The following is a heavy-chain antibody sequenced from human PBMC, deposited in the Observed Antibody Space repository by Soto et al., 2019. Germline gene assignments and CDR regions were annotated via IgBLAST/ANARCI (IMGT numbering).Heavy chain of an antibody. CDR3: ARDGLSSSSSFDY. CDR2: IYPGDSDT. Sequence: EVQLVQSGAEVTKPGESLKISCKASGYSFTDYWIGWVRQMPGKGLEWMGIIYPGDSDTNYSPSFQGQVTMSADKSISTPYLQWNSLNASDTAMYYCARDGLSSSSSFDYWGQGTLVTVSS. CDR1: GYSFTDYW. V-gene: IGHV5-51*01. J-gene: IGHJ4*02. D-gene: IGHD6-6*01.